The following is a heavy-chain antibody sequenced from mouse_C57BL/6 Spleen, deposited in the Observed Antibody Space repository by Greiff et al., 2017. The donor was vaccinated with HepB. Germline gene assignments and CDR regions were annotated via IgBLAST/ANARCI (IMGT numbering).Heavy chain of an antibody. Sequence: VKLQQPGAELVKPGASVKLSCKASGYTFTSYWMHWVKQRPGQGLEWIGMIHPNSGSTNYNEKFKSKATLTVDKSSSTAYMQLSSLTSEDSAVYYCASDYGSRGGYWGQGTTLTVSS. CDR3: ASDYGSRGGY. D-gene: IGHD1-1*01. J-gene: IGHJ2*01. CDR2: IHPNSGST. V-gene: IGHV1-64*01. CDR1: GYTFTSYW.